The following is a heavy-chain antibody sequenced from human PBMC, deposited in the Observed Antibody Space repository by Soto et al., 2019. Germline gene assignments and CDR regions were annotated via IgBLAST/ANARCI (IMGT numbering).Heavy chain of an antibody. CDR3: AIARVADAALDH. V-gene: IGHV3-30*02. D-gene: IGHD6-6*01. CDR2: MSYDGSAK. J-gene: IGHJ4*02. Sequence: PVGSLRLSCACSVFIFSNNGMHCVRHSPGKGLEWVAFMSYDGSAKFYADSVKGRFTISRDNSKSTLFLHMSNLRAEDTAMYYCAIARVADAALDHWGQGTLVTVSS. CDR1: VFIFSNNG.